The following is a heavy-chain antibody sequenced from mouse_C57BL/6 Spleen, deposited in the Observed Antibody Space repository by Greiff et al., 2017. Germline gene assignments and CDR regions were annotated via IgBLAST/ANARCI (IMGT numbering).Heavy chain of an antibody. CDR2: ISNLAYSI. V-gene: IGHV5-15*01. D-gene: IGHD1-1*01. CDR3: ARSYGSSYDYAMGD. Sequence: EVLLVESGGGLVQPGGSLKLSCAASGFTFSDYGMAWVRQAPRKGPEWVAFISNLAYSIYYADTVTGRFTISRENAKNTLYLELSSLRSEDTAMYYCARSYGSSYDYAMGDWGQGTSVTVSS. J-gene: IGHJ4*01. CDR1: GFTFSDYG.